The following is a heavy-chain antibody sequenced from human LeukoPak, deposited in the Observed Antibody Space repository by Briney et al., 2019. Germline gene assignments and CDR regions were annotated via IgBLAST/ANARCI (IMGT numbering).Heavy chain of an antibody. J-gene: IGHJ4*02. CDR1: GFTFSSYS. D-gene: IGHD3-22*01. Sequence: AGGSLRLSCAASGFTFSSYSMNWVRQAPGKGLEWVSSISSSSSYIYYADSVKGRFTISRDNAKNSLYLQMNSLRAEDAAVYYCARDGDSTWRYWGQGTLVTVSS. CDR2: ISSSSSYI. CDR3: ARDGDSTWRY. V-gene: IGHV3-21*01.